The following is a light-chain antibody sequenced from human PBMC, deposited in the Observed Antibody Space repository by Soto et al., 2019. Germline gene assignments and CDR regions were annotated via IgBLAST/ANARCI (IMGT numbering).Light chain of an antibody. CDR3: QQYNDWPLYT. J-gene: IGKJ2*01. V-gene: IGKV3-15*01. CDR1: QSVNSN. CDR2: GAS. Sequence: EIVMTQSPTIVSVSPGERATLSCRASQSVNSNLAWYQQKPGQAPRLLISGASTRAPGIAARFSGSGSETNFTLSISGLQSADFAVYYCQQYNDWPLYTFGQGTKLEIK.